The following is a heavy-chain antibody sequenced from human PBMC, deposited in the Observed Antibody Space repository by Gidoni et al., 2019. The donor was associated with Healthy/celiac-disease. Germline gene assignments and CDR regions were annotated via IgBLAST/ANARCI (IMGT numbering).Heavy chain of an antibody. CDR1: GFTFSSYW. CDR3: ARDMFTAAAGNFDY. J-gene: IGHJ4*02. V-gene: IGHV3-7*03. CDR2: IKQDGSEK. Sequence: EVQLVESGGGLVQPGGSLRLSCAASGFTFSSYWMSWVRQAPGKGLEWVANIKQDGSEKYYVDSVKGRFTISRDNAKNSLYLQMNSLRAEDTAVYYCARDMFTAAAGNFDYWGQGTLVTVSS. D-gene: IGHD6-13*01.